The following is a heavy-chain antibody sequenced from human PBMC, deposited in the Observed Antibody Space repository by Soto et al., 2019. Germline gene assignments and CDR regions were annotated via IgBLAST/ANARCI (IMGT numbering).Heavy chain of an antibody. J-gene: IGHJ6*01. CDR3: ARAGGNYYDTSGYYEYCCRRDV. V-gene: IGHV3-21*01. CDR1: GFTFSSYS. D-gene: IGHD3-22*01. Sequence: GGSLRLSCAASGFTFSSYSMNWVRQAPGKXLEWVSSISSSSSYIYYADSVKGRFTISRDYGKNSLYLQMKSLRAEDTDVYYCARAGGNYYDTSGYYEYCCRRDVWGRRNTVTVSS. CDR2: ISSSSSYI.